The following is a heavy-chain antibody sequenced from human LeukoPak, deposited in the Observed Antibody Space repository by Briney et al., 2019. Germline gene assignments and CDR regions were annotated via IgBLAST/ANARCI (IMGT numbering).Heavy chain of an antibody. J-gene: IGHJ4*02. V-gene: IGHV4-39*01. CDR1: GGSTSSSNFY. CDR2: IHYSGNT. D-gene: IGHD3-3*01. Sequence: SETLSLTCTVSGGSTSSSNFYWGWIRQPPGMGLERIGGIHYSGNTYYNPSLKSRVTISIDTSKNQFSLKLSSVTAADTAVYYCATLGAGPTYYDFWSGYSSFYFDYWGQGTLVTVSS. CDR3: ATLGAGPTYYDFWSGYSSFYFDY.